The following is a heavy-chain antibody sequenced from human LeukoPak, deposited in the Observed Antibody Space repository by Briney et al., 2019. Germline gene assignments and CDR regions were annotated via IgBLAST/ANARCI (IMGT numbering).Heavy chain of an antibody. V-gene: IGHV1-2*02. CDR2: INPNSGGT. CDR1: GYTFTGYY. CDR3: ARDGGGSYYLFDY. D-gene: IGHD1-26*01. J-gene: IGHJ4*02. Sequence: ASVKVSCKASGYTFTGYYMHWVRQAPGQGLEWMGWINPNSGGTNYAQKFQGRVTMTRDTSISTAYMELSRLRSDDTAVYYCARDGGGSYYLFDYWGQGTLVTVSS.